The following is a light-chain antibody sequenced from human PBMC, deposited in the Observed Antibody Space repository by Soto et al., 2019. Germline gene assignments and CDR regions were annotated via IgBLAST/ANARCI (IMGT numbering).Light chain of an antibody. CDR1: QGISSA. CDR2: DAS. V-gene: IGKV1-13*02. Sequence: AIQLTQSPSSLSASVGDSVTITCRASQGISSALAWYQQKPGKAPKLLFYDASSLESVVPSRFSGSAGAEDFILTISSLQDDDSASYYCQQFNSHPLFGHGTKLEIK. CDR3: QQFNSHPL. J-gene: IGKJ2*01.